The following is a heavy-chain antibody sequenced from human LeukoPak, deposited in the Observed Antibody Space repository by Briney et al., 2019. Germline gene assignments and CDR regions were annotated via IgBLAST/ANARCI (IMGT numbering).Heavy chain of an antibody. CDR1: GYNFTSYW. Sequence: GESLMISCKGSGYNFTSYWIAWVRQMPGEGLEWMGIIYPGDSDTRYSPSFQGQVTISADKSISTAYLQWSSLKASDSAMYYCARQSVVGSNWYADYWGQGTLVTVSS. CDR2: IYPGDSDT. D-gene: IGHD6-13*01. V-gene: IGHV5-51*01. J-gene: IGHJ4*02. CDR3: ARQSVVGSNWYADY.